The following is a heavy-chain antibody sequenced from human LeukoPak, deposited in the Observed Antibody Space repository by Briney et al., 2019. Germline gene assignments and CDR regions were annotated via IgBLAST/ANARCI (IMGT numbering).Heavy chain of an antibody. D-gene: IGHD5-24*01. CDR3: ARAFGDGYNY. Sequence: GRSLRLSCAASGFTFSSYGMHWVRQAPGKGLEWAAVTSYYGDNKYYADSVKGRFTISRDNSKNTLYLQMNSLRTEDTAVYYCARAFGDGYNYWGQGTLVTVSS. CDR2: TSYYGDNK. CDR1: GFTFSSYG. V-gene: IGHV3-30*03. J-gene: IGHJ4*02.